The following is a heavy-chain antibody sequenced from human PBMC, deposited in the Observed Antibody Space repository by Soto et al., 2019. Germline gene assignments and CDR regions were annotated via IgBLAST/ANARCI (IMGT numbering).Heavy chain of an antibody. CDR2: INHSRST. V-gene: IGHV4-34*01. J-gene: IGHJ6*02. D-gene: IGHD3-10*01. Sequence: SETLSLTCAVYGGSFSGYYWSWIRQPPGKGLEWIGEINHSRSTNYNPSLKSRVTISVDTSKNQFSLKLSSVTAADTAVYYCARGRTGPYYYGSGSRYYGMDVWGQGTTVTVSS. CDR1: GGSFSGYY. CDR3: ARGRTGPYYYGSGSRYYGMDV.